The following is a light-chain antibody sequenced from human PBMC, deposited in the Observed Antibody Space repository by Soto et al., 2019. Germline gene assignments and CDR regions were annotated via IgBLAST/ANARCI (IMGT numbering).Light chain of an antibody. V-gene: IGKV1-12*01. CDR1: LGISSW. J-gene: IGKJ2*01. Sequence: DIQMTQYPSSVSASVGDRVTITCRASLGISSWFGWYQQKPGKAPKLLIYGAFTLQSGVPSRFSGSGSGTDFTLTISNLQPEDFATYYCQQANSFPYTFGQGTKLEIK. CDR3: QQANSFPYT. CDR2: GAF.